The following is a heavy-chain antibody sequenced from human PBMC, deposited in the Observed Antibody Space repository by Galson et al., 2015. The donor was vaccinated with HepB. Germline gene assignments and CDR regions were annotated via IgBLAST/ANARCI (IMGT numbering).Heavy chain of an antibody. CDR1: GFTFSSYG. D-gene: IGHD5-12*01. V-gene: IGHV3-30*18. J-gene: IGHJ6*02. CDR2: ISYDGSNK. Sequence: SLRLSCAASGFTFSSYGMHWVRQAPGKGLEWVAVISYDGSNKYYADSVKGRFTISRDNSKNTLYLQMNSLRAEDTAVYYCAKDKFGMGYGYNYYYYYYGMDVWGQGTTVTVSS. CDR3: AKDKFGMGYGYNYYYYYYGMDV.